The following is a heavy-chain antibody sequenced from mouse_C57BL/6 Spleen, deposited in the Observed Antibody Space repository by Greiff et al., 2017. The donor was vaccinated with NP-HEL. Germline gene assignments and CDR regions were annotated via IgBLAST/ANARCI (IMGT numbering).Heavy chain of an antibody. V-gene: IGHV1-80*01. CDR2: IYPGDGDT. CDR3: ARESGTTVEDYFDY. D-gene: IGHD1-1*01. J-gene: IGHJ2*01. CDR1: GYAFSSYW. Sequence: VQLQQSGAELVKPGASVKISCKASGYAFSSYWMNWVKQRPGKGLEWIGQIYPGDGDTNYNGKFKGKATLTADKSSSTAYMQLSSLTSEDSAVYFCARESGTTVEDYFDYWGQGTTLTVSS.